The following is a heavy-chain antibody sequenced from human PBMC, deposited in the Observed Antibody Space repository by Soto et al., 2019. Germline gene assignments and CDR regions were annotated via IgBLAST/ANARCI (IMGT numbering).Heavy chain of an antibody. D-gene: IGHD5-18*01. Sequence: EVQLVESGGGLVKPGGSLRLSCAASGFTFSSYSMNWVRQAPGKGLEWVSSISSSSSYIYYADSVKGRFTISRDNAKNSLYLQMNSLRAEDTAVYYCARDMDYSYGFAPFDYWGQGTLVTVSS. CDR1: GFTFSSYS. CDR2: ISSSSSYI. J-gene: IGHJ4*02. V-gene: IGHV3-21*01. CDR3: ARDMDYSYGFAPFDY.